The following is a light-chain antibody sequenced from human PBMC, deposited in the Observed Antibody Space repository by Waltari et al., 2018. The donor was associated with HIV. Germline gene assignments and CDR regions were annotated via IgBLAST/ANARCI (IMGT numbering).Light chain of an antibody. Sequence: IVRPESPLSLPVTPGESASILFRSSQSLLSTNGNTYFAWYLQKPGQSPQLLISLVSNRASGVPDRFSGSGSGTDFTLTISRVEAEDVGVYYCMQGLQTPWTFGQGTKVEIK. J-gene: IGKJ1*01. V-gene: IGKV2-28*01. CDR1: QSLLSTNGNTY. CDR2: LVS. CDR3: MQGLQTPWT.